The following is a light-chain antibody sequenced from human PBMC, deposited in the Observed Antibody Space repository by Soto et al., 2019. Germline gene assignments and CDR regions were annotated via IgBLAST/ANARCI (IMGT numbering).Light chain of an antibody. Sequence: EIVMTQSPATLSVSPGERATLSCRASQSVSSNLAWYQQKPGQAPRLLIYGASTRAPGIPARLSGSGSGTEFTLPISSLQSEDFAVYYCQQYNNWPFPFGPGTKVDI. CDR3: QQYNNWPFP. V-gene: IGKV3-15*01. CDR1: QSVSSN. J-gene: IGKJ3*01. CDR2: GAS.